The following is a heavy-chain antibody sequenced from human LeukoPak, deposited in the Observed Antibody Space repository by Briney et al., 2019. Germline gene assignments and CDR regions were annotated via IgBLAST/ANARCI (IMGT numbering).Heavy chain of an antibody. V-gene: IGHV1-2*02. J-gene: IGHJ5*02. CDR3: ARGGVVPTRLFDP. Sequence: ASVQVSCKASGYTFTGYYIHWVRQAPGQGLAWMGWINPNSGDTNYAQRLQGRVTMTRDTSISTAYMELSRLTSDDTAIYYCARGGVVPTRLFDPWGRGTGLSVSS. CDR1: GYTFTGYY. D-gene: IGHD3-3*01. CDR2: INPNSGDT.